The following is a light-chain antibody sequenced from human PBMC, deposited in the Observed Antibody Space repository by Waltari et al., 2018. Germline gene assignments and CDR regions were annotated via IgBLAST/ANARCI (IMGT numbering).Light chain of an antibody. CDR2: GAS. CDR3: QQYNHWPPYT. Sequence: EVVMTQSPATLSVSPGERAALSCRASQSVSSNLAWYQQKPGPAPRLLICGASTRATGIPARFSGSGSGTAFTLTISSLQSEDFAIYYWQQYNHWPPYTFGQGTKLEIK. J-gene: IGKJ2*01. CDR1: QSVSSN. V-gene: IGKV3-15*01.